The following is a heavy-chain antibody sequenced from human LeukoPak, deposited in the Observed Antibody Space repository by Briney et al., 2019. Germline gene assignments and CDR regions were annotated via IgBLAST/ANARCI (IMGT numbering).Heavy chain of an antibody. D-gene: IGHD7-27*01. V-gene: IGHV3-23*01. CDR2: ITTSDGNT. J-gene: IGHJ4*02. CDR1: GFTFSSYT. Sequence: GGSLRLSCAASGFTFSSYTMSWVRQAPGEGLEWVSTITTSDGNTYYADSVKGRFTVSRDNSKNTLFLQMNSLRAEDTAVYYCAKDGGLWVSAHWGDSWGRGTLVTVSS. CDR3: AKDGGLWVSAHWGDS.